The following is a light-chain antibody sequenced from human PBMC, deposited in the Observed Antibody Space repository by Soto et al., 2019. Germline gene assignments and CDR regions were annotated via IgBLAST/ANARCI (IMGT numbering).Light chain of an antibody. CDR3: SSYTSSSTVV. Sequence: QSVLTQPASVSGSPGQSITISCTGTSSDVGGYNYVSWYQQHPGKAPKLMIYDVSNRPSGVSNRFSGSKSGNTASLTISGLQAEDEADYYCSSYTSSSTVVFGGGTHLTVL. V-gene: IGLV2-14*01. CDR2: DVS. CDR1: SSDVGGYNY. J-gene: IGLJ2*01.